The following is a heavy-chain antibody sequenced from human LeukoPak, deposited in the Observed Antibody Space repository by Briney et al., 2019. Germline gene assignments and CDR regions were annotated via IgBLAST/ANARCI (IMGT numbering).Heavy chain of an antibody. V-gene: IGHV3-23*01. J-gene: IGHJ4*02. D-gene: IGHD6-19*01. CDR1: GFSLSSYA. CDR2: ISGSAGNT. Sequence: GGSLRLSCAASGFSLSSYAMSWVRQAPGKGLEWVSRISGSAGNTNYTDSVKGRFTISRDNSKNTLYLQMNSLRAEDTAVYYCARDRSTGSYFFFDYWGQGVLVTVSS. CDR3: ARDRSTGSYFFFDY.